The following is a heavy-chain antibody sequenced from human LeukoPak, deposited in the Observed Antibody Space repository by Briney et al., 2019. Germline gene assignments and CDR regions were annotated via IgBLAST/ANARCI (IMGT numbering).Heavy chain of an antibody. CDR2: ISYDGSNK. D-gene: IGHD5-18*01. Sequence: GGSLRLSCTASGFTFSSHGMHWVRQAPGKGLEWVAVISYDGSNKYYADSVKGRFTISRDNSKNTLYLQMNSLSAEDTAEYYCARTAMVTGHAFDIWGQGTMVTVSS. CDR1: GFTFSSHG. J-gene: IGHJ3*02. CDR3: ARTAMVTGHAFDI. V-gene: IGHV3-30*03.